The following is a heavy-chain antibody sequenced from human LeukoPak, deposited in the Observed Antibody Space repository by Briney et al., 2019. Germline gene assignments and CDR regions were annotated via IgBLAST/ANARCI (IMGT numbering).Heavy chain of an antibody. V-gene: IGHV3-23*01. CDR3: VEWTPGG. CDR2: ISGSGGST. Sequence: PGGSLRLSCVASGFTFGKYWMSWVRQAPGKGLEWVSAISGSGGSTYYADSVKGRFTISRDNSKNTLYLQMNSLRAEDMAVYYCVEWTPGGWGQGTLVTVSS. CDR1: GFTFGKYW. D-gene: IGHD3-3*01. J-gene: IGHJ4*02.